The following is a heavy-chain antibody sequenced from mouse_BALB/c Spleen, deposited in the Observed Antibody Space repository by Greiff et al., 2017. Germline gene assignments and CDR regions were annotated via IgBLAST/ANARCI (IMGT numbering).Heavy chain of an antibody. CDR1: GFTFSSYA. CDR3: ARHGTTMITTFAY. Sequence: EVMLVESGGGLVKPGGSLKLSCAASGFTFSSYAMSWVRQTPEKRLEWVATISSGGSYTYYPDSVKGRFTISRDNAKNTLYLQMSSLRSEDTAMYYCARHGTTMITTFAYWGQGTLVTVSA. J-gene: IGHJ3*01. V-gene: IGHV5-9-3*01. CDR2: ISSGGSYT. D-gene: IGHD2-4*01.